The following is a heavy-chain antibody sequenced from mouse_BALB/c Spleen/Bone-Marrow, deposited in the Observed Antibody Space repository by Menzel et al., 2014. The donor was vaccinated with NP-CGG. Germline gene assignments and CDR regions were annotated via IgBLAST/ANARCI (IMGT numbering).Heavy chain of an antibody. J-gene: IGHJ4*01. D-gene: IGHD2-14*01. CDR3: VRYCRYDGSYYYAMDY. CDR1: GYTFTSYL. V-gene: IGHV1-14*01. CDR2: VNLYIDVS. Sequence: VQLKQSGPELVKPGASVKMSCKASGYTFTSYLIHWVKQKPGQGLEWIGYVNLYIDVSKYNENFKGKATLTSDKSSSTAYMDLSSLTSEDSAVYYCVRYCRYDGSYYYAMDYWGQGTSVTVSS.